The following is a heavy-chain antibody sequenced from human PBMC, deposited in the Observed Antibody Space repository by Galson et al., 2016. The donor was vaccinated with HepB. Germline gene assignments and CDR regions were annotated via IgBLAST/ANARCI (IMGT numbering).Heavy chain of an antibody. Sequence: SLRLSCAASGFTFNSYGMSWVRQAPGKGLEWVSSISGGGGSTDYAGSVKGRLTISRDNSKNTLYLHLNSLRAEDTAVYFCVKGLYVSGSSGDYWGQGTLVTVSA. D-gene: IGHD3-10*01. CDR3: VKGLYVSGSSGDY. CDR1: GFTFNSYG. V-gene: IGHV3-23*01. J-gene: IGHJ4*02. CDR2: ISGGGGST.